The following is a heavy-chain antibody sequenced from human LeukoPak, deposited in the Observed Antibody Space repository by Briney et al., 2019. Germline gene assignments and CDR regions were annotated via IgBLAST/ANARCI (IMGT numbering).Heavy chain of an antibody. J-gene: IGHJ4*02. CDR1: GFTFSSYA. V-gene: IGHV3-23*01. Sequence: GGSLRLSCAASGFTFSSYAMSGVRQAPGKGLEWVSAISGSGGSTYYADSVKGRFTISRDNSKNTLYLQMNSLRADDTAGYYCAKDKQSLGITIFGVVAYYFDYWGQGTLVTVSS. CDR2: ISGSGGST. D-gene: IGHD3-3*01. CDR3: AKDKQSLGITIFGVVAYYFDY.